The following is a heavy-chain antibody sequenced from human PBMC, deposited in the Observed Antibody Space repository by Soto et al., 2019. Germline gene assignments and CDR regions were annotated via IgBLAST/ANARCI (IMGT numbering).Heavy chain of an antibody. D-gene: IGHD6-19*01. Sequence: GESLKISCAASGFTFSIYWMNWVRQSPGKGLEWVASIKQDGSEKYYVDSVKGRFTISRDNAKNSLYLQMDSLRADDTAVYYCVSGSLRGGSGWYHPFDYWGQGALVTSPQ. V-gene: IGHV3-7*03. CDR1: GFTFSIYW. CDR3: VSGSLRGGSGWYHPFDY. J-gene: IGHJ4*02. CDR2: IKQDGSEK.